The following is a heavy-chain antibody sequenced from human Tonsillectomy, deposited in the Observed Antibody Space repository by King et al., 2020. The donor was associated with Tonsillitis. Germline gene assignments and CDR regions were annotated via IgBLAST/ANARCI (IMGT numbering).Heavy chain of an antibody. V-gene: IGHV4-39*01. D-gene: IGHD6-19*01. CDR3: ARKDTSGNFDP. Sequence: LQLQESGPGLVKPSETLSLTCTVSVGSISSSSYYWGWIRQPPGKGLEWLGSIYYSGTTYYNPSLKSRVTISVDTSKNQFSLKLNSVTAADTAVYYCARKDTSGNFDPWGQGTLVTVSS. J-gene: IGHJ5*02. CDR2: IYYSGTT. CDR1: VGSISSSSYY.